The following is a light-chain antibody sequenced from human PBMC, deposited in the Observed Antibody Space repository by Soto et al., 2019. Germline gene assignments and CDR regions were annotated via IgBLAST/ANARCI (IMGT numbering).Light chain of an antibody. V-gene: IGKV3-20*01. J-gene: IGKJ1*01. CDR2: GAS. CDR3: QQYGSSPPWP. Sequence: EIVLTQSPGTLSLSPGERATLSCRASQTVSSNYLVWYQQKPGQAPRLLIHGASSRATGIPDRFSGSGSGTVFSLTISRLEPEDFAVFYCQQYGSSPPWPFGQGTKVEIK. CDR1: QTVSSNY.